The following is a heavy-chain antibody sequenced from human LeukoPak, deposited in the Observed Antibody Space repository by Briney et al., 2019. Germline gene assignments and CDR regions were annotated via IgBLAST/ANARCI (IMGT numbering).Heavy chain of an antibody. J-gene: IGHJ6*03. Sequence: PGGSLRLSCAASGFTFSTCGMHWVRQAPGKGPEWVAFIRYGGSDIYYGDSVKGRFTISRDNSKNTLYLQMNSLRGEDTAVYYCAKEPYSSVYYFYYMDVWGKGTTVTASS. V-gene: IGHV3-30*02. D-gene: IGHD6-25*01. CDR3: AKEPYSSVYYFYYMDV. CDR2: IRYGGSDI. CDR1: GFTFSTCG.